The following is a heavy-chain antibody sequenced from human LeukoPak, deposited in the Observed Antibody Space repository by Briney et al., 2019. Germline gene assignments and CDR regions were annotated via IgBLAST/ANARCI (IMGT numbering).Heavy chain of an antibody. CDR1: GFTFSSYW. CDR3: ARVSVATYYYYGMDV. CDR2: INSDGSST. D-gene: IGHD2-15*01. V-gene: IGHV3-74*01. Sequence: PGGSLRLSCAASGFTFSSYWMHWVRQAPGKGLVWVSRINSDGSSTSYAASVKGRFTISRDNAKNTLYLQMNSLSAEDTAVYYCARVSVATYYYYGMDVWGQGTTVTVSS. J-gene: IGHJ6*02.